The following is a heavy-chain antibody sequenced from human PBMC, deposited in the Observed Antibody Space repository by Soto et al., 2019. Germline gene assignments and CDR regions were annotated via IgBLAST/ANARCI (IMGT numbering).Heavy chain of an antibody. CDR1: GFTFSIYW. CDR2: IKQDGSEK. V-gene: IGHV3-7*01. J-gene: IGHJ4*02. CDR3: AASYDSSGYWDDY. Sequence: PGGSLRLSCAASGFTFSIYWMSWVRHAPGKGLEWVANIKQDGSEKYYVDSVKGRFTISRDNAKNSLYLQMNSLRAEDTAVYYCAASYDSSGYWDDYWGQGTLVTVSS. D-gene: IGHD3-22*01.